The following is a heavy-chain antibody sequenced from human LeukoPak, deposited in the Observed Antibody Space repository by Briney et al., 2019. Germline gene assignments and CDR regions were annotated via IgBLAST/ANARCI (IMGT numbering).Heavy chain of an antibody. Sequence: GGSLRLPCAGSGFTFSNAWLSWVRQAPGKGLEWVGRIKSKTDGGTTDYAAPVEGRFTISRDDSKTTLYLQMNSLKTEDTGVYYCTTGEVPYIAAAGTDYYYYYMDVWGKGTTVTVAS. CDR3: TTGEVPYIAAAGTDYYYYYMDV. D-gene: IGHD6-13*01. CDR1: GFTFSNAW. V-gene: IGHV3-15*01. CDR2: IKSKTDGGTT. J-gene: IGHJ6*03.